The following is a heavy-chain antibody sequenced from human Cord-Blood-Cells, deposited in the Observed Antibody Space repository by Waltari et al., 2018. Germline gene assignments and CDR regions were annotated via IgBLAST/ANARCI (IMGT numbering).Heavy chain of an antibody. CDR1: GGSFSGYY. Sequence: QVQLQQWGAGLLKPSETLSLTCAVYGGSFSGYYWSWIRQPPGKGLEWIGEINHSGSTNYNPSLKSRVTISVDTSKNQFSLKLSSVTAADTAVYYCARGCSSSSELGHFDYWGQGTLVTVSS. J-gene: IGHJ4*02. CDR3: ARGCSSSSELGHFDY. V-gene: IGHV4-34*01. CDR2: INHSGST. D-gene: IGHD6-6*01.